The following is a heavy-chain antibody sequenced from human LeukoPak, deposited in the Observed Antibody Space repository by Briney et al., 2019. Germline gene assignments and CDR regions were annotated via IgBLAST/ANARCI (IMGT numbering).Heavy chain of an antibody. J-gene: IGHJ4*02. D-gene: IGHD5-24*01. CDR3: TRVGYIDEGIDY. CDR2: IKQDGSKK. CDR1: GFTFNNYG. Sequence: GGSLRLSCAASGFTFNNYGMTWVRQAPGKGLEWVANIKQDGSKKSYVDSVKGRFTISRDNAKNSLYLQMNSLRAEDTAIYYCTRVGYIDEGIDYWGQGTLVTVSS. V-gene: IGHV3-7*04.